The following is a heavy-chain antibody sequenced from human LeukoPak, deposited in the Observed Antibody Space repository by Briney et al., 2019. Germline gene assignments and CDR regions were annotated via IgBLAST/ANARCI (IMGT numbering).Heavy chain of an antibody. CDR1: GFTFSSYS. CDR3: ARGGNIVVVPAATFDY. Sequence: GGSLGLSCAASGFTFSSYSMNWVRQAPGKGLEWVSSISSSSSYIYYADSVKGRFTISRDNAKNSLYLQMNSLRAEDTAVYYCARGGNIVVVPAATFDYWGQGTLVTVSS. D-gene: IGHD2-2*01. CDR2: ISSSSSYI. V-gene: IGHV3-21*01. J-gene: IGHJ4*02.